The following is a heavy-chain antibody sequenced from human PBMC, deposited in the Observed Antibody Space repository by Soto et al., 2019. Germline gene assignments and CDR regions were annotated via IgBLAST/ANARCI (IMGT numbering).Heavy chain of an antibody. V-gene: IGHV4-31*03. CDR3: ASGVPGGVYSEY. Sequence: PSGTLSLTCTFSVFSISTGGYYCSWIRQEPWKGLEWIDYIYHSGSTYYNPSLKSRLIMSVDTSKNQFSLKLSSLTAADTAVYYGASGVPGGVYSEYWGQGTLANVSS. J-gene: IGHJ4*02. CDR2: IYHSGST. CDR1: VFSISTGGYY.